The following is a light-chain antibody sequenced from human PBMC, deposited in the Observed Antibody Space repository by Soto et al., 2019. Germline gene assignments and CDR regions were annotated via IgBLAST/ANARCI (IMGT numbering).Light chain of an antibody. CDR2: GAS. CDR1: QSVSSN. CDR3: QQYNNWPLT. J-gene: IGKJ4*01. Sequence: EIVMTQSPATLSVSPGERATLSCRASQSVSSNLAWYQQKPGQAPRLLIYGASTRATCIPARFSGSGSGTEFTLTISSLQSEDFAVYYCQQYNNWPLTGGGGTKVEIK. V-gene: IGKV3-15*01.